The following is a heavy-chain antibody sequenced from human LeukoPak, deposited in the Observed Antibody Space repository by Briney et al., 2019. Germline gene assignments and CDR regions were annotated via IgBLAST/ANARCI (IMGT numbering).Heavy chain of an antibody. Sequence: PGGSLRLSCAASGFTFDEYTMHWVRQAPGKGLEWVSLISWDGGSTVYADSVKGRFTTSRDNSKDSLYLEMSSLKTEDTALYYCAKQRNDYWSGYLDHWGQGTLVTISS. J-gene: IGHJ4*02. CDR1: GFTFDEYT. CDR2: ISWDGGST. D-gene: IGHD3-3*01. CDR3: AKQRNDYWSGYLDH. V-gene: IGHV3-43*01.